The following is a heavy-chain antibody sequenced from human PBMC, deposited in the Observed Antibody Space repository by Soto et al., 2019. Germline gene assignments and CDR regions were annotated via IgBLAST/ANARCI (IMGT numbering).Heavy chain of an antibody. Sequence: ASVKVSCKASGYTLTGYGISWVRQAPGQGLEWMGWISAYNGNTNYAQKLQGRVTMTTDTSTSTAYMELRSLRSDDTAVYYCARDLWGLELLSWFDPWGQGTLVTVSS. CDR1: GYTLTGYG. J-gene: IGHJ5*02. CDR3: ARDLWGLELLSWFDP. D-gene: IGHD1-7*01. CDR2: ISAYNGNT. V-gene: IGHV1-18*01.